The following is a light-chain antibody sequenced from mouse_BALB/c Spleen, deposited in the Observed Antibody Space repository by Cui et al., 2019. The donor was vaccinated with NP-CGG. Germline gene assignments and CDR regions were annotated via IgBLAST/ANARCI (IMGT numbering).Light chain of an antibody. Sequence: IVLNQSPVSITASRGGKVTITCRASSSISSNYLHWYQQKPGSSPKLWIYRTSFLASGVLDSFSGSGSKSSYTLTINCMQDEVAATYYCQQGSNSPLTFGSGTKLEIK. CDR3: QQGSNSPLT. V-gene: IGKV4-92*01. J-gene: IGKJ4*01. CDR1: SSISSNY. CDR2: RTS.